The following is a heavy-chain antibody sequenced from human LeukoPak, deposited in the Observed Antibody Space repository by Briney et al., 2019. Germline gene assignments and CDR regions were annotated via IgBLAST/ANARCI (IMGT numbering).Heavy chain of an antibody. D-gene: IGHD1-26*01. CDR3: AKNSGSTAL. J-gene: IGHJ4*02. CDR1: GFTFSNYG. V-gene: IGHV3-30*18. Sequence: GGSLRLSCAASGFTFSNYGMHWVRQAPGKGLEWVSVISYDGSNKYHADSVKGRFTISRDNSKNTLYLQMNSLRAEDTAMYYCAKNSGSTALWGQGTLVTVPS. CDR2: ISYDGSNK.